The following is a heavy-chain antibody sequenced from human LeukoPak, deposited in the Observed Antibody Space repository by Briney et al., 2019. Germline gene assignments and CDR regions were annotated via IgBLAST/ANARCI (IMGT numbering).Heavy chain of an antibody. J-gene: IGHJ6*03. D-gene: IGHD5-12*01. V-gene: IGHV1-18*04. CDR3: ARGVATIRYYYYYYYMDV. CDR1: GYTFTSYY. Sequence: ASVKVSCKASGYTFTSYYMHWVRQAPGQGLEWMGWISAYNGNTNYAQKLQGRVTMTTDTSTSTAYMELRSLRSDDTAVYYCARGVATIRYYYYYYYMDVWGKGTTVTVSS. CDR2: ISAYNGNT.